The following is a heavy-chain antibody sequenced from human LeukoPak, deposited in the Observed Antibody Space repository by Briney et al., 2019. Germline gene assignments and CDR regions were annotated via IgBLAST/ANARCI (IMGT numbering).Heavy chain of an antibody. CDR2: IWYDGSNK. CDR1: GFSFSSYG. CDR3: AKAAYCSGGSCYHFDY. V-gene: IGHV3-33*06. J-gene: IGHJ4*02. D-gene: IGHD2-15*01. Sequence: GGSLRLSCAASGFSFSSYGMHWVRQAPGKGLEWVAVIWYDGSNKYYADSVKGRFTISRDNSKNTLYLQMNSLRAEDTAVYYCAKAAYCSGGSCYHFDYWGQGTLVTVSS.